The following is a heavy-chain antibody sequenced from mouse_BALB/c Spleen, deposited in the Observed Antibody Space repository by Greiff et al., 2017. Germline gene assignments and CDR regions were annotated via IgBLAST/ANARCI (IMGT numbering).Heavy chain of an antibody. CDR2: ISSGGST. J-gene: IGHJ4*01. Sequence: DVQLVESGGGLVKPGGSLKLSCAASGFTFSSYAMSWVRQTPEKRLEWVASISSGGSTYYPDGVKGRFTISRDNARNILYLQMSSLRSEDTAMYYCASGNYGSSSLYAMDYWGQGTSVTVSS. CDR1: GFTFSSYA. V-gene: IGHV5-6-5*01. CDR3: ASGNYGSSSLYAMDY. D-gene: IGHD1-1*01.